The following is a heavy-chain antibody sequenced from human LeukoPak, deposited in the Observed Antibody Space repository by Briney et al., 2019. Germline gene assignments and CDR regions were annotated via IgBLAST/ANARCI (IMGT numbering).Heavy chain of an antibody. D-gene: IGHD6-13*01. CDR3: ARGSPLEQQPYDY. V-gene: IGHV4-59*01. J-gene: IGHJ4*02. CDR1: GGSINSYY. Sequence: PSETLSLTCTVSGGSINSYYWSWIRQPPGKGLEWIGYIYYSGSTNYNPSLKSRVTISVDTSKNRFSLKLTSVTAADTAVYYCARGSPLEQQPYDYWGQGTLVTVSS. CDR2: IYYSGST.